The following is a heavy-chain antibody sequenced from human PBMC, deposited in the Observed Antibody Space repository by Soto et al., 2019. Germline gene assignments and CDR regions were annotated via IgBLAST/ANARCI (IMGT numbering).Heavy chain of an antibody. Sequence: QVQLQESGPGLVKPSGTLSLTCAVSGGSISSSNWWSWVRQPPGKGLEWIGEIYRSGSTNYNPSLRSRVTISVDKSKNQFSLKLSSVTAADTAVYDCARESWGSSWSWFDPWGQGTLVTVSS. D-gene: IGHD6-13*01. CDR1: GGSISSSNW. J-gene: IGHJ5*02. CDR2: IYRSGST. CDR3: ARESWGSSWSWFDP. V-gene: IGHV4-4*02.